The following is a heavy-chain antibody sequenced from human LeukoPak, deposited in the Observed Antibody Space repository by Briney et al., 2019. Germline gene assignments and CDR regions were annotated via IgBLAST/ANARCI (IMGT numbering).Heavy chain of an antibody. D-gene: IGHD3-22*01. Sequence: ASQTLSLTCTVSGDSISSGDYYGSWIRQPAGKGLEWIGRISSSGSTNYNPSLKSRVTISVDTSKNQFSLKLSSVNAADTAVYFCARGPYSYDSSGAFDIWGQGTMVTVSS. CDR3: ARGPYSYDSSGAFDI. CDR1: GDSISSGDYY. J-gene: IGHJ3*02. CDR2: ISSSGST. V-gene: IGHV4-61*02.